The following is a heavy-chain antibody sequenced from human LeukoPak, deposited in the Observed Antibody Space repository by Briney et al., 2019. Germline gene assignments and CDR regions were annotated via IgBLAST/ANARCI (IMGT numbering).Heavy chain of an antibody. CDR2: IIPIFGRP. J-gene: IGHJ4*02. Sequence: GASVKVSCKASGGTFSNYAINWVRQAPGQGLEWMGGIIPIFGRPNYVQKFQGRVTITADESTSTAYMELSSLRSEDTAVYYCARASSDDTAMATPFAYWGQGTLVTVSS. V-gene: IGHV1-69*13. CDR3: ARASSDDTAMATPFAY. D-gene: IGHD5-18*01. CDR1: GGTFSNYA.